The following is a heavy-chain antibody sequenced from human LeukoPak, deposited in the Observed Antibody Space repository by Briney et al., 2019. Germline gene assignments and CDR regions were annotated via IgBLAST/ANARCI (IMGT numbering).Heavy chain of an antibody. Sequence: ASVKVSCKASGYTFTGYYIHWMRQAPGQGLEWMGWINPNSGGTNYAQKFQGRVTMTRDTSISTAYMELSRLRSDDTAVYYCARDPYGDNHYYYYYMDVWGKGATVTVSS. CDR1: GYTFTGYY. CDR2: INPNSGGT. J-gene: IGHJ6*03. D-gene: IGHD4-17*01. CDR3: ARDPYGDNHYYYYYMDV. V-gene: IGHV1-2*02.